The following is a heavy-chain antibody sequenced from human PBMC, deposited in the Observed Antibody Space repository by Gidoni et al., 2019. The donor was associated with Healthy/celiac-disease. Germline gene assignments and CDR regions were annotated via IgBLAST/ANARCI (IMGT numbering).Heavy chain of an antibody. CDR3: TSQTSGSYVFDY. D-gene: IGHD1-26*01. J-gene: IGHJ4*02. V-gene: IGHV3-73*02. Sequence: EVQLVESGGGLVQPGGSLKLSCAASGFTFSGSAMHWVRQASGKGLEWVGRIRSKANSYATAYAASVKGSFTISRDDSKNTAYLQMNSLKTEDTAVYYCTSQTSGSYVFDYWGQGTLVTVSS. CDR1: GFTFSGSA. CDR2: IRSKANSYAT.